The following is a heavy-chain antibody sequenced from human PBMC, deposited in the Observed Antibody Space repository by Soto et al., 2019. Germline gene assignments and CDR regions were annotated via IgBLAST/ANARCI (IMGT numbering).Heavy chain of an antibody. CDR1: GDTFSSYA. CDR2: FIPLLRIT. D-gene: IGHD3-22*01. Sequence: SVKVSCTASGDTFSSYAINWVRQAPGQGLEWMGRFIPLLRITNYAQKFQGRVTMTADKSTSTAYMELSSLRSEDTAVYYCARDLRTYYNSSGYSLSAYWGQGTLVTVSS. J-gene: IGHJ4*02. CDR3: ARDLRTYYNSSGYSLSAY. V-gene: IGHV1-69*04.